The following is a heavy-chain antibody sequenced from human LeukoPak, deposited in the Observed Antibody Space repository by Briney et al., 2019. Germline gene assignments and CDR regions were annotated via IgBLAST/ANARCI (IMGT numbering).Heavy chain of an antibody. CDR3: ARRGEYCSGGSCYWYYFDY. V-gene: IGHV3-21*01. CDR1: GFTFSSYS. Sequence: PGGSLRFSCAASGFTFSSYSMNWVRQAPGKGLEWVSSINSSSSYIYYADSVKGRFTISRDNAKNSLYLQMNSLRAEDTAVYYCARRGEYCSGGSCYWYYFDYWGQGTLVTVSS. CDR2: INSSSSYI. D-gene: IGHD2-15*01. J-gene: IGHJ4*02.